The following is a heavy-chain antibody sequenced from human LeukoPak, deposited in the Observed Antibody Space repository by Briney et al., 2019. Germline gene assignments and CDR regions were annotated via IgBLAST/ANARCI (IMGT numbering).Heavy chain of an antibody. D-gene: IGHD5-24*01. Sequence: GASVKVSCKASGYTFTGYYMHWVRQAPGKGLEWVSYISSSSSTIYYADSVKGRFTISRDNAKDSLYLQMNSLRAEDTAVYYCARDGRDGYNVAGAFDIWGQGTMVTVSS. CDR1: GYTFTGYY. CDR2: ISSSSSTI. V-gene: IGHV3-48*01. J-gene: IGHJ3*02. CDR3: ARDGRDGYNVAGAFDI.